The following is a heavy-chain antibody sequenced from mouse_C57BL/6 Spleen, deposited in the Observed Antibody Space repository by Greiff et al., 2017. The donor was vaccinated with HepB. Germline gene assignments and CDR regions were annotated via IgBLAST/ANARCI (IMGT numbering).Heavy chain of an antibody. CDR2: IDPANGNT. Sequence: VQLQQSVAELVRPGASVKLSCTASGFNIKNTYMHSVKQRPEQGLEWIGRIDPANGNTKYAPKFKGKATITADTSSNTAYLQLSSLTSEDTAIYYSARGDGYEYYFDYWGQGTTLTVSS. D-gene: IGHD2-2*01. J-gene: IGHJ2*01. CDR3: ARGDGYEYYFDY. CDR1: GFNIKNTY. V-gene: IGHV14-3*01.